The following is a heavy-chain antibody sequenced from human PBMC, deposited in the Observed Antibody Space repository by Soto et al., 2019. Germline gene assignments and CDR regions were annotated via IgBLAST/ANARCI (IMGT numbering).Heavy chain of an antibody. Sequence: QLQLQESGPGLVKPSEILSLTCTVSGGSISSSNYYWGWIRQPPGKGLEWIGSIYYSGSTYYNPSLKSRVTISVDTSKNQFSLKLSSVTAADTAVYYCATQEVGGSYVYTFDPWGQGTLVTVSS. CDR3: ATQEVGGSYVYTFDP. CDR1: GGSISSSNYY. CDR2: IYYSGST. D-gene: IGHD1-26*01. V-gene: IGHV4-39*01. J-gene: IGHJ5*02.